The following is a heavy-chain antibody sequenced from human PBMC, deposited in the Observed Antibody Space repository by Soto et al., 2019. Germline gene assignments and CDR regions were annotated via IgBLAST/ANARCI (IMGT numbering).Heavy chain of an antibody. Sequence: LVQSGPDVQKPGTSVKVSCKTSGFTFGSSAVQWVRQVRGQRLERIGWIVVASGYSNVAQKFQDRVSLTRDLSTNTVCLELRRLTAEDSAMYYCAADVIGVAGDFDPLGQGALGSVS. D-gene: IGHD6-19*01. CDR1: GFTFGSSA. CDR2: IVVASGYS. J-gene: IGHJ5*02. V-gene: IGHV1-58*01. CDR3: AADVIGVAGDFDP.